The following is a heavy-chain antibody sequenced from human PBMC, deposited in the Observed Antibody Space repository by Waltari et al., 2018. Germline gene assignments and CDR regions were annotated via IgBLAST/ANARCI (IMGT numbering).Heavy chain of an antibody. CDR1: GGSISSGSYY. Sequence: QVQLQESGPGLVKPSGTLSLTCAVSGGSISSGSYYWSWLRQPAGKGLEWIGYIYTSGSTNYNPSLKSRVTISVDTSKNQFSLKLSSVTAADTAVYYCAREAYCGGDCYLIDYWGQGTLVTVSS. V-gene: IGHV4-61*02. J-gene: IGHJ4*02. CDR3: AREAYCGGDCYLIDY. CDR2: IYTSGST. D-gene: IGHD2-21*01.